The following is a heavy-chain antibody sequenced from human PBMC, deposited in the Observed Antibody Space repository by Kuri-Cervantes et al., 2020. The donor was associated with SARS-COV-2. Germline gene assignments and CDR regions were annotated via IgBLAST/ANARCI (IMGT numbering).Heavy chain of an antibody. Sequence: GESLKISCAASGFTFSSYAMSWVRQAPGKGLEWVSAISGSGGSTSYAQKFQGRVTMTRDTSTSTVYMELSSLRSEDTAVYYCARSSLGYCSGGSCSNWFDPWGQGTLVTVSS. CDR3: ARSSLGYCSGGSCSNWFDP. D-gene: IGHD2-15*01. CDR1: GFTFSSYA. J-gene: IGHJ5*02. V-gene: IGHV3-23*01. CDR2: ISGSGGST.